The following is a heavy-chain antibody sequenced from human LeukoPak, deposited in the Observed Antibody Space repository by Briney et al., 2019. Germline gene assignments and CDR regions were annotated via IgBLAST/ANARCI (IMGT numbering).Heavy chain of an antibody. D-gene: IGHD3-22*01. CDR1: GGSISSHY. Sequence: PSETLSLTCTVSGGSISSHYWSWVRQPPGKGLEWIGYIYYSGSTNYNPSLKSRVTISVDTSKNQFSLKLSSVTAADTAVYYCARSVVVITPTLDAFDIWGQGTMVTVSS. V-gene: IGHV4-59*11. CDR2: IYYSGST. J-gene: IGHJ3*02. CDR3: ARSVVVITPTLDAFDI.